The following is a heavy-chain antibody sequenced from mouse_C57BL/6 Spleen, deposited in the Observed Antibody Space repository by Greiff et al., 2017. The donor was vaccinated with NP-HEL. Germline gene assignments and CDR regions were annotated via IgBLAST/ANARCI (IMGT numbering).Heavy chain of an antibody. CDR3: AIRRNGSICGYDDG. V-gene: IGHV1-9*01. CDR2: ILPGSGST. CDR1: GYTFTGYW. Sequence: VQLQQSGAELMKPGVSVKLSCKATGYTFTGYWTEWVKERPGHGLERIGEILPGSGSTNYNEKLKVKATFTADTSSNPAYMQRSSRTTEDSVIYYWAIRRNGSICGYDDGWGTGTTVSVDS. J-gene: IGHJ1*03. D-gene: IGHD1-1*01.